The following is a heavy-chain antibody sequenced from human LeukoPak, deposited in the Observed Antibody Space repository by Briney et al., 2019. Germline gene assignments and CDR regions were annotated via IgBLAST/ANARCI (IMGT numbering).Heavy chain of an antibody. CDR1: GFTFSSYA. V-gene: IGHV3-23*01. J-gene: IGHJ5*02. Sequence: PGGSLRLSCAASGFTFSSYAVSWVRQAPGKVLEWVSAISGSGGSTYYADSVKGRFTISRDNSKNTLYLQMNSLRAEDTAVYYCAKGGYCSSTSCYTSWFDPWGQGTLVTVSS. D-gene: IGHD2-2*02. CDR3: AKGGYCSSTSCYTSWFDP. CDR2: ISGSGGST.